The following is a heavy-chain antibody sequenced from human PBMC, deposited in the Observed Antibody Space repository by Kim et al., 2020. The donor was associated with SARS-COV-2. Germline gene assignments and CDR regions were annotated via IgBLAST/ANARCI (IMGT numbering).Heavy chain of an antibody. CDR3: VRGRGSGAFLVDY. Sequence: YVDSLRGRFTISRDNSKNSLYLQMNSLRTEDTAFYYCVRGRGSGAFLVDYWGQGTLVTVSS. D-gene: IGHD3-10*01. V-gene: IGHV3-43*01. J-gene: IGHJ4*02.